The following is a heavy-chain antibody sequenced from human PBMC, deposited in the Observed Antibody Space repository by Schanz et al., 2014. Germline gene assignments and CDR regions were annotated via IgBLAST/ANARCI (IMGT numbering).Heavy chain of an antibody. J-gene: IGHJ4*02. CDR1: GFGFDDYA. Sequence: EVQLVESGGGLVKPGGSLRLSCAASGFGFDDYAMSWVRQAPGKGLEWVSGISGSGGSTYDADSVKGRFTISRDNSKNTLYLQMNSLRAEDTAVYYCAKDHAGSDILTALGNWGQGTLVTVSS. D-gene: IGHD3-9*01. V-gene: IGHV3-23*04. CDR3: AKDHAGSDILTALGN. CDR2: ISGSGGST.